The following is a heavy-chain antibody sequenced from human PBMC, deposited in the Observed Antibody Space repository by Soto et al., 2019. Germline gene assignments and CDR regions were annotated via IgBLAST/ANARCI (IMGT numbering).Heavy chain of an antibody. CDR3: ARGGSDIVAEGFAY. Sequence: PSQTLSLTCAISGDSVSSNSAAWNWIRQSPSRGLEWLGRTYYRSKWYNDYAVSVNSRITINPDTSKNQFSLQLNSVTPEDTAVYYCARGGSDIVAEGFAYWGQGTLVTVSS. CDR1: GDSVSSNSAA. J-gene: IGHJ4*02. V-gene: IGHV6-1*01. CDR2: TYYRSKWYN. D-gene: IGHD5-12*01.